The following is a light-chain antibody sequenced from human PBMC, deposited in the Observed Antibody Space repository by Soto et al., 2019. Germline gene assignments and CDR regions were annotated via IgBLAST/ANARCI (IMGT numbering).Light chain of an antibody. V-gene: IGLV1-44*01. CDR2: SND. CDR3: AAWDGSLNGWV. Sequence: QSVLTQAPSASGTPGQRVTISCSGSSSSIGSNTVSWYQQVPGTAPKLLIYSNDQRPSGVPDRFSGSKSSTSASLAIGGLQSEDEADYYCAAWDGSLNGWVFGGGTKLTVL. J-gene: IGLJ3*02. CDR1: SSSIGSNT.